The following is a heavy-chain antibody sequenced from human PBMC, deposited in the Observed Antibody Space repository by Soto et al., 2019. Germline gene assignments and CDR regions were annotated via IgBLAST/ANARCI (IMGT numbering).Heavy chain of an antibody. V-gene: IGHV5-51*01. CDR1: GYSFTSYW. CDR3: ARVDSLAYYYYYGMDV. CDR2: IYPGDSDT. Sequence: GXSLKISCKGSGYSFTSYWIGWVRQMPGKGLEWMGIIYPGDSDTRYSPSFQGQVTISADKSISTAYLQWSSLKASDTAMYYCARVDSLAYYYYYGMDVWGQGTTVTVSS. D-gene: IGHD5-12*01. J-gene: IGHJ6*02.